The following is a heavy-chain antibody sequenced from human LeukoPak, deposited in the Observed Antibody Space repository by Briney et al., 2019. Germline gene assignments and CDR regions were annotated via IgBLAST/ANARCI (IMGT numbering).Heavy chain of an antibody. CDR2: IYSGGST. CDR1: GFTFSSYA. CDR3: ARALRPKYAFDI. Sequence: TGGSLRLSCAASGFTFSSYAMSWVRQAPGKGLEWVSVIYSGGSTYYADSVKGRFTISRDNSKNTLYLQMNSLRAEDTAVYYCARALRPKYAFDIWGQGTMVTVSS. V-gene: IGHV3-66*01. J-gene: IGHJ3*02.